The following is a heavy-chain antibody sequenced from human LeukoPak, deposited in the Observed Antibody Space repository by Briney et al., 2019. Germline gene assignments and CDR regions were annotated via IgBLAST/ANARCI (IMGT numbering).Heavy chain of an antibody. Sequence: GRSLRLSCAASGFTFNRHAMHWVRQAPGKGLEWVAVISYDGSNKYYADSVKGRFTISRDNSKNTLYLQMNSLRAEDTAVYYCARDRGVGAISPINWFDPWGQGTLVTVSS. CDR3: ARDRGVGAISPINWFDP. CDR2: ISYDGSNK. J-gene: IGHJ5*02. CDR1: GFTFNRHA. V-gene: IGHV3-30-3*01. D-gene: IGHD1-26*01.